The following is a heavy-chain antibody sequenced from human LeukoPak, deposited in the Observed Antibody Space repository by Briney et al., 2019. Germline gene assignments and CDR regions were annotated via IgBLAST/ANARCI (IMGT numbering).Heavy chain of an antibody. CDR3: TTADYYDSSGYDYYYYGMDV. V-gene: IGHV3-15*01. CDR2: IKSKTDGGTT. D-gene: IGHD3-22*01. J-gene: IGHJ6*02. Sequence: GGSLRLSCAASGFTFSNAWMSWVRQAPGKGLERVGRIKSKTDGGTTDYAAPVKGRFTISRGDSKNTLYLQMNSLKTEDTAVYYCTTADYYDSSGYDYYYYGMDVWGQGTTVTVSS. CDR1: GFTFSNAW.